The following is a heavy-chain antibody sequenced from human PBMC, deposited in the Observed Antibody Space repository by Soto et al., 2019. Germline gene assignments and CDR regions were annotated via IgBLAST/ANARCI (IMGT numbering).Heavy chain of an antibody. CDR1: GYTFTSYY. Sequence: QVQLVQSGAEVKKPGASVKVSCKASGYTFTSYYMHWVRQAPGQGLEWMGIINPSGGSTSYAQKFQGRVTMTRDTSTSTVYVELSSLRSEDTAVYYCARDFSPTVTDYYYYYMDVWGKGTTVTVSS. J-gene: IGHJ6*03. D-gene: IGHD4-17*01. V-gene: IGHV1-46*03. CDR3: ARDFSPTVTDYYYYYMDV. CDR2: INPSGGST.